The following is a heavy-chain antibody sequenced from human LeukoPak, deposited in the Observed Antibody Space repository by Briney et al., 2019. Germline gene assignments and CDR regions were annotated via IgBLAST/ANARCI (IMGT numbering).Heavy chain of an antibody. CDR2: ISSSSSYI. CDR3: AREDGALAAAGFFDY. D-gene: IGHD6-13*01. Sequence: GGSLRLSCAASGFTFSSYSMNWVRQAPGKGLEWVSYISSSSSYIYYADSVKGRFTISRDNAKNSLYLQMNSLRAEDTAVYYCAREDGALAAAGFFDYWGQGTLVTVSS. CDR1: GFTFSSYS. V-gene: IGHV3-21*05. J-gene: IGHJ4*02.